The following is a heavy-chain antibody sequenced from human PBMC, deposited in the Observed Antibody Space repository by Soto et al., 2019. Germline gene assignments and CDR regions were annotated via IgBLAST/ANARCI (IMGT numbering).Heavy chain of an antibody. V-gene: IGHV1-8*01. J-gene: IGHJ4*02. CDR2: MNPNSGNT. D-gene: IGHD1-1*01. CDR3: ARDWSSQPPIRPNSI. CDR1: GYTFTSYD. Sequence: ASVKVSCKASGYTFTSYDINWVRQATGQGLEWMGWMNPNSGNTGYAQKFQGRVTMTRNTSISTAYMELSSPRSEDTAVYYCARDWSSQPPIRPNSIWGQGTLVTVSS.